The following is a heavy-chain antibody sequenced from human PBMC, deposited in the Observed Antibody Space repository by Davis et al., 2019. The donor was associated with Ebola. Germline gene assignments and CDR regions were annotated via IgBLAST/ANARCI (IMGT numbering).Heavy chain of an antibody. V-gene: IGHV3-9*01. J-gene: IGHJ4*02. CDR1: GFTFDDYA. CDR3: ARDLVYGGNAFFDY. D-gene: IGHD4-23*01. Sequence: GGSLRLSCAASGFTFDDYAMHWVQQAPGKGLEWVSGISWNSGSIGYADSVKGRFTISRDNAKNSLYLQMSSVRADDTAMYYCARDLVYGGNAFFDYWGQGTPVSVSS. CDR2: ISWNSGSI.